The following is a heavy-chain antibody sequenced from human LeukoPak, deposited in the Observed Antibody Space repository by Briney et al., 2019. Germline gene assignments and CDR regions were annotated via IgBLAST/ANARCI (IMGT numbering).Heavy chain of an antibody. CDR1: GFTFTRSA. J-gene: IGHJ4*02. CDR3: AKDQRGSIAAAGQFDY. Sequence: GTSVKVSCKASGFTFTRSAMQWVRQARGQRLEWIGWIVVGSGNTNYAQKFQERVTISRDMSTSTAYMELSSLRSEDTAVYYCAKDQRGSIAAAGQFDYWGQGTLVRVSA. CDR2: IVVGSGNT. V-gene: IGHV1-58*02. D-gene: IGHD6-13*01.